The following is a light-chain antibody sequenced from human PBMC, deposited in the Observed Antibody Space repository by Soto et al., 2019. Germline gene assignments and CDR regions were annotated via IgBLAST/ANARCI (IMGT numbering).Light chain of an antibody. J-gene: IGKJ1*01. CDR2: KAS. V-gene: IGKV1-5*03. CDR1: QSISRW. CDR3: PEYKSDXSWT. Sequence: DIQMTQSPSTLSASVCDRVTITCRASQSISRWLAWYKQKPGKATKLLIYKASYLQSWVPSTLRGSGSGTELTITISSMHPDDFATYYCPEYKSDXSWTFGQGTKV.